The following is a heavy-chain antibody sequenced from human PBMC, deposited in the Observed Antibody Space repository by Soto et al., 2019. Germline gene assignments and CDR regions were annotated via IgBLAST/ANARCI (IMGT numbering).Heavy chain of an antibody. D-gene: IGHD6-6*01. V-gene: IGHV3-30*18. CDR1: GFTFRTYG. CDR2: ISNTGINK. CDR3: AKVIRADSTSSNFYYYSGLDV. Sequence: QVQLVESGGGVVQPGRSLRLSCAASGFTFRTYGMHWVRQAPGKGLEWLAVISNTGINKYYADSVKGRFTISRDNSRDTMFMQINSLRGEDTDIYYCAKVIRADSTSSNFYYYSGLDVWGQGTTVTVSS. J-gene: IGHJ6*02.